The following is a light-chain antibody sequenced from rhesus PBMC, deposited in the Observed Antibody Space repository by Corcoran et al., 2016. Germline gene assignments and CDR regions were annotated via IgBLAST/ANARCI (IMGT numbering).Light chain of an antibody. V-gene: IGKV1-69*01. Sequence: DIQMTQSPSSLSASVGDRVTITCRVSQGIRNWLAWYQQRPGKAPKLLIYRASNLETGVPSRFNGSGSGTAFTLAISSLQPEDIATYYCQQHDNSPFTFGPGTKLEIK. CDR3: QQHDNSPFT. J-gene: IGKJ3*01. CDR1: QGIRNW. CDR2: RAS.